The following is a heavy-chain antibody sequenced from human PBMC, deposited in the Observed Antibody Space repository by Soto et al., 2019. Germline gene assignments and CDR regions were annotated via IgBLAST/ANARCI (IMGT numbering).Heavy chain of an antibody. CDR3: ARDQGSHPGA. J-gene: IGHJ4*02. V-gene: IGHV4-4*02. CDR2: IPHSGST. D-gene: IGHD6-13*01. CDR1: GLSISSDNW. Sequence: VQLQESGPGLVRPSGTVSLTCAVSGLSISSDNWWSWVRQPPGKGLDWVGEIPHSGSTNYNPSLRSRVTMSVVTSKDLFSLTLNSVTAAVTAFYYCARDQGSHPGAWGQGTLVSVSS.